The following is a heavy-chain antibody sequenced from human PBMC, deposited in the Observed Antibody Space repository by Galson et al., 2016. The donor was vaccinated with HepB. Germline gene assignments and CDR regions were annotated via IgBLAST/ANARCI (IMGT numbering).Heavy chain of an antibody. CDR2: IYPGDSDT. CDR1: GFNFTNYW. Sequence: QSGAEVKKSGESLKISCKGSGFNFTNYWIGWVPQMPGKGLKWRGIIYPGDSDTTYSPSFQGQVTISADKSINAAYLHWRSLKASDTAMYYCARLQVGLYYYYYGMDVWGQGTTVTVSS. J-gene: IGHJ6*02. CDR3: ARLQVGLYYYYYGMDV. D-gene: IGHD1-1*01. V-gene: IGHV5-51*01.